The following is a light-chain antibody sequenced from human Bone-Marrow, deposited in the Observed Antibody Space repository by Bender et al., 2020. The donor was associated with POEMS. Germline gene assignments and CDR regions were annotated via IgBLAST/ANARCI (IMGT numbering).Light chain of an antibody. Sequence: QSALTQPASVSGSPGQSITISCTGTSSDVGGYNYVSWYQQHPGKAPRLIIYEATKRPSGVPDRFSGSKSGNTASLTVSGLQAEDEADYYCLSYAGINTMLFGGGTKLTVL. CDR3: LSYAGINTML. V-gene: IGLV2-8*01. J-gene: IGLJ2*01. CDR2: EAT. CDR1: SSDVGGYNY.